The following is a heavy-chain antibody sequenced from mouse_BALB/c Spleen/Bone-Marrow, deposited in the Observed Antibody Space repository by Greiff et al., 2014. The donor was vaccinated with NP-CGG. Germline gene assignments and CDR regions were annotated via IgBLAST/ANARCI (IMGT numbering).Heavy chain of an antibody. CDR3: AREGYDYDWFAY. V-gene: IGHV1-80*01. CDR2: IYPGDGDT. Sequence: QVQLQQSGAELVRPGSSVKISCKASGYAFSSYWMNWVKQRPGQGLEWIGQIYPGDGDTNYNGKFKGKATLTADKSSSTAYMQLSSLTSEDSVVYFCAREGYDYDWFAYWGQGTLVTVSA. CDR1: GYAFSSYW. D-gene: IGHD2-4*01. J-gene: IGHJ3*01.